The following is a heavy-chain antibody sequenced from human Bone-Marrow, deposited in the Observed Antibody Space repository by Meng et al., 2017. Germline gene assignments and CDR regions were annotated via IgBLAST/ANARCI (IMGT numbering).Heavy chain of an antibody. CDR1: GGSFSGYY. CDR3: ARGTRPLLFQH. CDR2: INHSGST. Sequence: VQPQQWGAGLLEPSETLSLTCAVYGGSFSGYYWSWIRQPPGKGLEWIGEINHSGSTNYNPSLKSRVTISVDTSKNQFSLKLSSVTAADTAVYYCARGTRPLLFQHWGQGTLVTVSS. V-gene: IGHV4-34*01. J-gene: IGHJ1*01. D-gene: IGHD1-1*01.